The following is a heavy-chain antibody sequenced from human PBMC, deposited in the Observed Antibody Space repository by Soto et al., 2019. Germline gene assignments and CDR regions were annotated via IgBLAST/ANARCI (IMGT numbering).Heavy chain of an antibody. CDR3: AKDFYRDAYTTGFFDY. CDR2: ISGSGTIT. J-gene: IGHJ4*02. CDR1: GFTFTNYV. V-gene: IGHV3-23*01. Sequence: LRLSCAASGFTFTNYVMTWVRQAPGKGLEWVSSISGSGTITYYADSVKGRFTISRDNSKNTLSLQMNSLRAEDTAVYYCAKDFYRDAYTTGFFDYWGQGTLVTVSS. D-gene: IGHD4-4*01.